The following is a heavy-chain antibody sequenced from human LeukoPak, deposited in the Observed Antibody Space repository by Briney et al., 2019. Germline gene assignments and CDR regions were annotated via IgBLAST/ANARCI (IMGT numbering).Heavy chain of an antibody. V-gene: IGHV3-23*01. Sequence: GGSLRLSCAASEFTFSNYAMSWVRQAPGKGLEWVSGINGNGDSTYYADSVKGRFTISRDNSKNTLYLQMNSLRAEDTAVYYCAKDRPNGMDVWGQGTTVTVSS. CDR2: INGNGDST. J-gene: IGHJ6*02. CDR3: AKDRPNGMDV. CDR1: EFTFSNYA.